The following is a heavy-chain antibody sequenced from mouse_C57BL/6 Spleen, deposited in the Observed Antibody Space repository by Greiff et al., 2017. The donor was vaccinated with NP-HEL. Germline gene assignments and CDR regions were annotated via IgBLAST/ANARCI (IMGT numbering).Heavy chain of an antibody. CDR2: FYPGSGSI. Sequence: VKLQESGAELVKPGASVKLSCKASGYTFTEYTIHWVKQRSGQGLEWIGWFYPGSGSIKYNEKFKDKATLTADKSSSTVYMELSRLTSEDSAVYFCERHEMYYGSSYSAWFAYWGQGTLVTVSA. D-gene: IGHD1-1*01. CDR3: ERHEMYYGSSYSAWFAY. J-gene: IGHJ3*01. V-gene: IGHV1-62-2*01. CDR1: GYTFTEYT.